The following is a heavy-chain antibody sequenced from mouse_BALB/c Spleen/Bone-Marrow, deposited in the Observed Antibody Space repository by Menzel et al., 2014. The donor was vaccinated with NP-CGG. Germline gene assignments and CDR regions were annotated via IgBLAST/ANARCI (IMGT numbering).Heavy chain of an antibody. CDR2: INPSNGDT. D-gene: IGHD2-3*01. J-gene: IGHJ3*01. CDR1: GYTFTSYY. V-gene: IGHV1-53*01. Sequence: QVQLQQSGAELVKPGASVKSSCKASGYTFTSYYLYWVKQRPGQGLEWIGEINPSNGDTNFNEKFKSKASLTVDISSNTTYMQLSSLTSEDSAVYYCTRYDGYFTLFAYWGQGTLVTVSA. CDR3: TRYDGYFTLFAY.